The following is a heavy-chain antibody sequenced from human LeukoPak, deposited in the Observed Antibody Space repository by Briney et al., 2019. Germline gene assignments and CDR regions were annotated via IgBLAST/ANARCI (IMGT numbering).Heavy chain of an antibody. Sequence: GGSLRLTCAASGFTFSTYSMNWVRQAPGKGLEWVSSISTSSSSIYYADSAKGRFTISRDNAKNSLYLQMNSLRAEDTAVYYCARDHLAPYFASYSSSSGTFDNWGQGTLVTVSS. CDR1: GFTFSTYS. CDR2: ISTSSSSI. V-gene: IGHV3-21*01. D-gene: IGHD6-6*01. CDR3: ARDHLAPYFASYSSSSGTFDN. J-gene: IGHJ4*02.